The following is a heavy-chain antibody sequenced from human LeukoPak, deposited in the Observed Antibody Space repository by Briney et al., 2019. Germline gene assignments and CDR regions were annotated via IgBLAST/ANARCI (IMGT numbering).Heavy chain of an antibody. CDR3: ARVRGRTMIRGSFDI. Sequence: ASVKVSCKASGYTFTSYDINWVRQATGQGLEWMGWMTPNSGNTGYAQKFQDRVTMTWNTSISTAYMALSSLRSEDTAVYYCARVRGRTMIRGSFDIWGQGTMITVSS. CDR2: MTPNSGNT. J-gene: IGHJ3*02. CDR1: GYTFTSYD. V-gene: IGHV1-8*02. D-gene: IGHD3-22*01.